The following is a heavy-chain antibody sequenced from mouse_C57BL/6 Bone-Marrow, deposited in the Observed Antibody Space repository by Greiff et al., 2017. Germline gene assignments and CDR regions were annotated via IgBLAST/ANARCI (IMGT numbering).Heavy chain of an antibody. J-gene: IGHJ3*01. CDR1: GYTFTDYE. V-gene: IGHV1-15*01. D-gene: IGHD2-2*01. CDR2: IDPETGGT. CDR3: TRRGYDFWFAY. Sequence: QVQLKQSGAELVRPGASVTLSCKASGYTFTDYEMHWVKQTPVHGLEWIGAIDPETGGTAYNQKFKGKAILTADKSSSTAYMELRSLTSDDSAVYYCTRRGYDFWFAYWGQGTLVTVSA.